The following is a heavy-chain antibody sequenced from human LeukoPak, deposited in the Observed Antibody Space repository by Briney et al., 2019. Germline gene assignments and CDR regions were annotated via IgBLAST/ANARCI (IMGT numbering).Heavy chain of an antibody. CDR2: ISYDGSNK. D-gene: IGHD4-17*01. V-gene: IGHV3-30*18. CDR3: AKEKTTVTSPYGAIDY. Sequence: PGGSLRLSCAASGFTFSSYGMHWVRQAPGKGLEWVAVISYDGSNKYYADSVKGRFTISRDNSKNTLYLQMNSLRAEDTAVYYCAKEKTTVTSPYGAIDYWGQGTLVTVSS. J-gene: IGHJ4*02. CDR1: GFTFSSYG.